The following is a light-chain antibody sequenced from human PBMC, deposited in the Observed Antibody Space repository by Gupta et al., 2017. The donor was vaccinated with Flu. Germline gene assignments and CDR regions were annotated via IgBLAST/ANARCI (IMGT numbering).Light chain of an antibody. CDR2: DAS. J-gene: IGKJ4*01. CDR3: QQPRSRPPIT. V-gene: IGKV3-11*01. CDR1: HSVGTY. Sequence: EIVLTQSPATLSLSPGERATLSCRASHSVGTYLAWYQQKPGQAPRLLIYDASNRETGIPARFSGSGYGKDFTLTISSREQEDCAVYYCQQPRSRPPITFGGGTKVDNK.